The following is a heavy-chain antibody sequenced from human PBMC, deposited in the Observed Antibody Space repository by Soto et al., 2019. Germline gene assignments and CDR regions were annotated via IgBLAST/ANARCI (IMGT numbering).Heavy chain of an antibody. V-gene: IGHV3-21*04. CDR2: ISSRSTNT. CDR3: AKDPGGLEGFDY. Sequence: GGSLRLSCEDSGFTFSSYTMNWVRRAPGKGLEWVSSISSRSTNTHYADSVRGRFTISRDNSKNTLYLQMNSLRAEDTDVYYCAKDPGGLEGFDYWGQGTLVTVSS. CDR1: GFTFSSYT. J-gene: IGHJ4*02. D-gene: IGHD6-19*01.